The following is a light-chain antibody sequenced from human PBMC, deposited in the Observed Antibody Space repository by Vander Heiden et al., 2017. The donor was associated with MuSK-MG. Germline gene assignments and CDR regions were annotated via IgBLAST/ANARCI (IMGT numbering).Light chain of an antibody. V-gene: IGKV4-1*01. CDR1: QSFLYSSNNKNS. J-gene: IGKJ4*01. CDR3: QQDYSSPLT. CDR2: WAS. Sequence: DIVMTQSPDSLAVSLGERATINCKSSQSFLYSSNNKNSLAWYQQKPGQPPKLLIYWASTRESGVPDRFSGSGSGTDFTLTISSLQAEDVAVYYCQQDYSSPLTFGGGTKVEIK.